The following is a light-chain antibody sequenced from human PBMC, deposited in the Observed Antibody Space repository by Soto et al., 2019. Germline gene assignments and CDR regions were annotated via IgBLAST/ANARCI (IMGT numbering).Light chain of an antibody. V-gene: IGKV2-28*01. CDR3: MQALQTPGLT. J-gene: IGKJ4*01. Sequence: DIVMTQSPLSLPVTPGEPASISCRSSQSLLHSNGYNYLDWYLQKPGQSPQLLIYLGSNRASGVPDRFSGSGSGTDFTLKISRVEAEDVGVYCCMQALQTPGLTFGGGTKVEIK. CDR2: LGS. CDR1: QSLLHSNGYNY.